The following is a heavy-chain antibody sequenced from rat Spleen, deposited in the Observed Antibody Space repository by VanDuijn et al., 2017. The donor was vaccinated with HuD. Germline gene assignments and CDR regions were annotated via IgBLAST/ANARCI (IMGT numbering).Heavy chain of an antibody. CDR2: LWSGGST. CDR3: ASEVGVPFAY. J-gene: IGHJ3*01. D-gene: IGHD4-3*01. Sequence: QVQLKESGPGLMQPSQTLSLTCTVSGFSLTNYGVSWVRQPPGKGLEWIGALWSGGSTYYNSVLKSRLSISRDTSKRQVFLKMNSLQTEDTAMYFCASEVGVPFAYWGQGTLVTVSS. V-gene: IGHV2S8*01. CDR1: GFSLTNYG.